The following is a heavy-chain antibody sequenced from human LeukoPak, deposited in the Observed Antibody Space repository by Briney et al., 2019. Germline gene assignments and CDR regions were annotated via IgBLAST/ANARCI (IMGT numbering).Heavy chain of an antibody. CDR3: AKILAVVI. J-gene: IGHJ4*02. CDR1: GFTFSSYA. Sequence: PGGSLRLSCAASGFTFSSYAMSWVRQAPGKGLEWVSLIRGSGDRIYYADSVKGRFTISRDNSKNTLYLQMNSLRAEDTAVYYCAKILAVVIWGQGTLVTVSS. D-gene: IGHD6-19*01. CDR2: IRGSGDRI. V-gene: IGHV3-23*01.